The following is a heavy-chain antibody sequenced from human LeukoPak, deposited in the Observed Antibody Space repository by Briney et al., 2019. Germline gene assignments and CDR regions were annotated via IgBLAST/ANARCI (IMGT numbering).Heavy chain of an antibody. J-gene: IGHJ4*02. D-gene: IGHD5-18*01. Sequence: GESLKISCKGSGYSFITCWIGWVRQLPGKGLEWMGNIYPGDSDTRYSPSFQGQVTISADKSIRNAYLQWSSLKASDTAMYYCARGSSGYTYGFDYWGQGTLVTVSS. CDR1: GYSFITCW. CDR2: IYPGDSDT. V-gene: IGHV5-51*01. CDR3: ARGSSGYTYGFDY.